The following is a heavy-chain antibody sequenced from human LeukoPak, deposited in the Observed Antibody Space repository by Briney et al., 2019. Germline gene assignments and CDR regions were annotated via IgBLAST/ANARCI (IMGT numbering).Heavy chain of an antibody. J-gene: IGHJ4*02. D-gene: IGHD1/OR15-1a*01. CDR3: ATNWNKGAVDY. CDR1: GFTFSSYW. Sequence: GGSLRLSCAASGFTFSSYWMSWVRQAPGKGLEWVANIKPDGGENYYVDSVKGRVTISRDNAKNSLYLQMNSLRAEDTAVYYCATNWNKGAVDYWGQGTLVTVSS. V-gene: IGHV3-7*01. CDR2: IKPDGGEN.